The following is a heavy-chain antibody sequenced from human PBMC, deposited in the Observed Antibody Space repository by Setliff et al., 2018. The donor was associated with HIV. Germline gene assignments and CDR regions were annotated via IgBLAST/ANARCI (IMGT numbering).Heavy chain of an antibody. CDR2: IWYDGTDK. V-gene: IGHV3-30*02. CDR1: GLNFNEYG. CDR3: AKDVPSPRDDLGETELGDGFDF. Sequence: PGGSLRLSCEASGLNFNEYGMHWVRQAPGEGLEWVGLIWYDGTDKYYPDSVRGRFTISRDNSKNTLYLQMNSLRPEDTAVYYCAKDVPSPRDDLGETELGDGFDFWGQGTMVTVSS. J-gene: IGHJ3*01. D-gene: IGHD7-27*01.